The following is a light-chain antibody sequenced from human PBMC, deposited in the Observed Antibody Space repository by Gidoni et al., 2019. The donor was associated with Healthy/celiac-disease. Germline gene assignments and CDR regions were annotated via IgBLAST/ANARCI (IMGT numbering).Light chain of an antibody. CDR3: HQYNTWPPLT. Sequence: EIVMTQAPATLSVSPGERATLSCRASQSLSSNLAWYQQKHGQAPRLLIYGASIRATCIPARLIGSGSGTEFTLTISSLHSEYFAVYYCHQYNTWPPLTFGGGTKVEIK. CDR1: QSLSSN. J-gene: IGKJ4*01. V-gene: IGKV3D-15*01. CDR2: GAS.